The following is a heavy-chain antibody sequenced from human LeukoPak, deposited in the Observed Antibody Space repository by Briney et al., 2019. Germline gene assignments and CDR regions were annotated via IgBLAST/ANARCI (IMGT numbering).Heavy chain of an antibody. V-gene: IGHV3-23*01. CDR2: ISGSGGST. CDR3: AKDHYYGSGWFYGAFDI. Sequence: GGSLRLSCAASGLTFSSYAMSWVRQAPGKGLEWVSAISGSGGSTYYADSVKGRFTISRDNSKNTLYLQMNSLRAEDTAVYYCAKDHYYGSGWFYGAFDIWGQGTMVTVSS. J-gene: IGHJ3*02. D-gene: IGHD3-10*01. CDR1: GLTFSSYA.